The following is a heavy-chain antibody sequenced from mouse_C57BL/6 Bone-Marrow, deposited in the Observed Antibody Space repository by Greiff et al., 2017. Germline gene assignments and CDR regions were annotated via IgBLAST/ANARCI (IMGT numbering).Heavy chain of an antibody. CDR2: IDPSDSYT. CDR3: AVSLAYYSSAWFAY. CDR1: GYTFTSYW. Sequence: QVQLQQSGAELVKPGASVKLSCKASGYTFTSYWMQWVKQRPGQGLEWIGEIDPSDSYTNYNQKFKGKATLTVDTSSSTAYMQLSSLTSEDSAVYYWAVSLAYYSSAWFAYWGQGTLVTVSA. V-gene: IGHV1-50*01. J-gene: IGHJ3*01. D-gene: IGHD2-5*01.